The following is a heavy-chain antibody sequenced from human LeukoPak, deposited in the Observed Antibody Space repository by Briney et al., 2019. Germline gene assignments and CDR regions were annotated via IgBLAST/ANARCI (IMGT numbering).Heavy chain of an antibody. V-gene: IGHV1-2*02. CDR1: GYTFTGYY. D-gene: IGHD3-9*01. CDR2: INPNSGGT. Sequence: ASVKVSCKASGYTFTGYYMHWVRQAPGQGLEWMGWINPNSGGTNYAQKFQGRVTMTRDTSISTAYMELSRLRSDDTAVYYCARDRWALGNLTGYQGDAFDIWGQGTMVTVSS. CDR3: ARDRWALGNLTGYQGDAFDI. J-gene: IGHJ3*02.